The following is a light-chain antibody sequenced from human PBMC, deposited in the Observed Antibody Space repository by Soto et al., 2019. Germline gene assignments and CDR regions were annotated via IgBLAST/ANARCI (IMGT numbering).Light chain of an antibody. CDR3: QHYNSYSEA. CDR2: DAY. CDR1: QSFRGL. V-gene: IGKV3-11*01. Sequence: EIVLTQSPGTLSLSPGERATLSCRASQSFRGLLAWYQQKPGQAPRLLIYDAYNRATGIPPRFSGSGSGTDFTLTISSLQPDDFATYYCQHYNSYSEAFGQGTKVDIK. J-gene: IGKJ1*01.